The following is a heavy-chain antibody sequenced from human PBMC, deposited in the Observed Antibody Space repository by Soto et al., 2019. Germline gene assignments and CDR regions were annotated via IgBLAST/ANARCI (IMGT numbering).Heavy chain of an antibody. CDR1: GGAISDARFY. J-gene: IGHJ5*02. CDR2: IYYTGTT. D-gene: IGHD1-26*01. V-gene: IGHV4-39*01. Sequence: QLQLQESGPGLVKPSETLSLTCSLSGGAISDARFYWGWIRHSPGRGLEWIGSIYYTGTTFFNPSLQSRVTISVDTSENQFSLKLYSVTAADTALYFCARQKWEQPKWFDPWGQGTLVIVSP. CDR3: ARQKWEQPKWFDP.